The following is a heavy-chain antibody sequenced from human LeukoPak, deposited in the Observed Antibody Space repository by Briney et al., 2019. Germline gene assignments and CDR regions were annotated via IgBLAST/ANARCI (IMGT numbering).Heavy chain of an antibody. CDR1: GGSISSNSYY. J-gene: IGHJ4*02. CDR3: ARTRYYYNSRSYGAPYYFDY. V-gene: IGHV4-39*01. D-gene: IGHD3-10*01. CDR2: IYYSGST. Sequence: TSETLSLTCAVSGGSISSNSYYWGWIRQPPGKGLEWIGSIYYSGSTYYDPSLKSRVTISVDTSKNQFSLKLSSVTAADTAVYYCARTRYYYNSRSYGAPYYFDYWGQGTLVTVSS.